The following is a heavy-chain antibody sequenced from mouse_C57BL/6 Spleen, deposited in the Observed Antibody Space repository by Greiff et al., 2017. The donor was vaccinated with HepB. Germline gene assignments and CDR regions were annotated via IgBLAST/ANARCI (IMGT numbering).Heavy chain of an antibody. CDR1: GFSLTSYG. J-gene: IGHJ1*03. CDR2: IWRGGST. V-gene: IGHV2-5*01. D-gene: IGHD1-1*01. Sequence: VQLQQSGPGLVQPSQSLSITCTVSGFSLTSYGVHWVRQSPGKGLEWLGVIWRGGSTDYNAAFMYRLSITKDNPKSQVFFKMNSLQADDTAIYYCANVPLGYGSSYGYFDVWGTGTTVTVSS. CDR3: ANVPLGYGSSYGYFDV.